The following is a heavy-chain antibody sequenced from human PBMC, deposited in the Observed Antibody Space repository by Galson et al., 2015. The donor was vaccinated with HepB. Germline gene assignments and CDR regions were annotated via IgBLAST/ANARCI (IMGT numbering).Heavy chain of an antibody. CDR3: ARSHIVGAPRGY. J-gene: IGHJ4*02. CDR1: GFTFSSYA. Sequence: SLRLSCAASGFTFSSYAMHWVRQAPGKGLEWVAVISYDGSNKYYADSLKGRFTISRDNSKNTLYLQMNSLRAEDTAVYYCARSHIVGAPRGYWGQGTLVTVSS. D-gene: IGHD1-26*01. CDR2: ISYDGSNK. V-gene: IGHV3-30-3*01.